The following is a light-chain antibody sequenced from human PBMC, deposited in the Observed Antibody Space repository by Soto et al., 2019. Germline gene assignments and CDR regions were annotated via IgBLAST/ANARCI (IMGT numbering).Light chain of an antibody. V-gene: IGKV3-20*01. J-gene: IGKJ1*01. CDR3: QQYCSSPPWT. CDR2: GAS. CDR1: QSVSSSY. Sequence: EIVLTQSPGTLSLSPGERATLSCRASQSVSSSYFAWYQQKPGQAPRLLIYGASSRATGLPDRFSGSVSGTGVTLTISRREHEDFAVYYCQQYCSSPPWTFGQGTKVEIK.